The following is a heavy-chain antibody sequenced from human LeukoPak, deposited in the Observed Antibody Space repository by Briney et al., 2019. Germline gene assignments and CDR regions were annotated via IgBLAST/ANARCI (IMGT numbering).Heavy chain of an antibody. CDR3: ARGSIVGATFDYFDY. Sequence: ASVKVSCKASGYTFTTYGITWVRQAPGQGLEWMGWTSGYNGDTNYAQKLQGRVTMTTDTSTSTAYMELRSLRSDDTAVYYCARGSIVGATFDYFDYWGQGTLVTVSS. CDR2: TSGYNGDT. D-gene: IGHD1-26*01. CDR1: GYTFTTYG. J-gene: IGHJ4*02. V-gene: IGHV1-18*01.